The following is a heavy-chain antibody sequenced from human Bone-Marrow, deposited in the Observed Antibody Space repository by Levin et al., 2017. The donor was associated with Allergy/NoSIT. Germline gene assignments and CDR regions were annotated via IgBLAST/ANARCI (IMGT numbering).Heavy chain of an antibody. CDR1: GFTFSVYY. CDR2: LNTDGTST. CDR3: ARGAYGTSVWFDP. D-gene: IGHD2-8*01. Sequence: LSLTCAASGFTFSVYYMHWVRQVPGEGLVWVSRLNTDGTSTNYADSVKGRFTISRDNVKNTVYLQMNSLRADDTAVYYCARGAYGTSVWFDPWGQGALVTVSS. V-gene: IGHV3-74*01. J-gene: IGHJ5*02.